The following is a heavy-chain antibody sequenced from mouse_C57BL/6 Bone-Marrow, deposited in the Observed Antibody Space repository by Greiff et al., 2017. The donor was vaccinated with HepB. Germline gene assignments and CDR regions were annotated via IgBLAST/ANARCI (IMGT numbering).Heavy chain of an antibody. CDR1: GYAFSSSW. Sequence: LQESGPELVKPGASVKISCKASGYAFSSSWMNWVKQRPGKGLEWIGRIYPGDGDTNYNGKFKGKATLTADKSSSTAYMQLSSLTSEDSAVYFCARPLRSFDYWGQGTTLTVSS. CDR2: IYPGDGDT. D-gene: IGHD1-1*01. CDR3: ARPLRSFDY. J-gene: IGHJ2*01. V-gene: IGHV1-82*01.